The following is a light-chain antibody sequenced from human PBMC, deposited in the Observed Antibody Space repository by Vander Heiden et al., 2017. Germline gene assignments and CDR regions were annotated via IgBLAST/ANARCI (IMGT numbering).Light chain of an antibody. V-gene: IGKV2-30*02. CDR3: MQGTQWPYT. CDR2: EVS. J-gene: IGKJ2*01. CDR1: QGVVHGDGHTY. Sequence: DVVMTQSPLYLPVTLGQPASNSRKSSQGVVHGDGHTYQSRLQQTPAQSPMRLFDEVSNRDAGVPGRFSGSGSGADFTLKISMVDAEDVGFYYCMQGTQWPYTFGQGTNLEIK.